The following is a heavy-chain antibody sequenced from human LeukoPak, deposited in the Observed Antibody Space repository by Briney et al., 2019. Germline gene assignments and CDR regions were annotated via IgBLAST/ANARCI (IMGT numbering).Heavy chain of an antibody. CDR1: GFTFSSYS. V-gene: IGHV3-21*01. J-gene: IGHJ3*02. D-gene: IGHD5-18*01. Sequence: PGGSLRLSCAASGFTFSSYSMNWVRQAPGKGLEWVSSISSSSSYIYYADSVKGRFTISRDNAKNSLYLQMNSLRAEDTAVYYCARALPEVTAAAMVVTDAFDIWGQGTMVTVSS. CDR2: ISSSSSYI. CDR3: ARALPEVTAAAMVVTDAFDI.